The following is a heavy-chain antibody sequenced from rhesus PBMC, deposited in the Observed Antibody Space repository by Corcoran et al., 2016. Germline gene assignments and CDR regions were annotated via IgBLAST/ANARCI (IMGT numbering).Heavy chain of an antibody. V-gene: IGHV4S14*01. J-gene: IGHJ2*01. CDR2: IYGSGGSN. Sequence: QVQLQESGPGLVKPSETLSLTCAVSGGSISGYYYWSWIRQPPGKGLEWIGGIYGSGGSNYLNPSLKSRVTLSVDTSKNQFSLKLSSVTAADTAVYYCASALNWYFDLWGPGTPITISS. CDR3: ASALNWYFDL. CDR1: GGSISGYYY.